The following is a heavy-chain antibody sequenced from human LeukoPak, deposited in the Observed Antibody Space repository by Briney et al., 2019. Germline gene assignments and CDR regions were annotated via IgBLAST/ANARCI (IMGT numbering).Heavy chain of an antibody. CDR3: ARDRDSHWFDP. V-gene: IGHV4-31*03. J-gene: IGHJ5*02. CDR2: IYYSGST. Sequence: PSQTLSLTCTVSGGSISSGGYYWSWIRQHPGKGLEWIGYIYYSGSTYYNPSPKSRVTISVDTSKNQFSLKLSSVTAADTAVYYCARDRDSHWFDPWGQGTLVTVSS. CDR1: GGSISSGGYY.